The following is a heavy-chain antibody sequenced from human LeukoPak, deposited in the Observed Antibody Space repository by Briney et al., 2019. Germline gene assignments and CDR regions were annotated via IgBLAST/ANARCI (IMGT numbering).Heavy chain of an antibody. J-gene: IGHJ3*02. D-gene: IGHD2-2*01. CDR1: GGSISNYY. CDR3: ARRPCTSASCRGGNVFDI. Sequence: SETLSLTCTVSGGSISNYYWSWIRQSPGKGLEWIGYMYYSGGTNYNPSLESRVTISGDTSKNQFSLNLTSVTAADRGVYYCARRPCTSASCRGGNVFDIWGQGTMVTVSS. V-gene: IGHV4-59*08. CDR2: MYYSGGT.